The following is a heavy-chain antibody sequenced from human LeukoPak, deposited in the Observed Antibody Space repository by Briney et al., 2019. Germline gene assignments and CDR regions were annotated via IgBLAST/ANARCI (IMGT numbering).Heavy chain of an antibody. D-gene: IGHD1-26*01. CDR3: AKDRGWMGATDEDY. CDR2: ISVSGGST. CDR1: GFTFSTYA. Sequence: GGSLRLSCAASGFTFSTYAMSWVRQAPGKGPEWVSAISVSGGSTYYPDSLKGRFTISRDNSKNTLYLQMNSLRAEDTAVYYCAKDRGWMGATDEDYWGQGTLVTVSS. V-gene: IGHV3-23*01. J-gene: IGHJ4*02.